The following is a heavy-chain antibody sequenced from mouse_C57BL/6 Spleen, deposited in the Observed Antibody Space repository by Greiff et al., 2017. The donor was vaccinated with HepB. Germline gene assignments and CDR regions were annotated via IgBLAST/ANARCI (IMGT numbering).Heavy chain of an antibody. CDR2: IDPETGGT. CDR3: TRGITTVVRYFDV. J-gene: IGHJ1*03. V-gene: IGHV1-15*01. Sequence: VKLQESGAELVRPGASVTLSCKASGYTFTDYEMHWVKQTPVHGLEWIGAIDPETGGTAYNQKFKGKAILTADKSSSTAYMELSRLTSEDSAVYYCTRGITTVVRYFDVWGTGTTVTVSS. D-gene: IGHD1-1*01. CDR1: GYTFTDYE.